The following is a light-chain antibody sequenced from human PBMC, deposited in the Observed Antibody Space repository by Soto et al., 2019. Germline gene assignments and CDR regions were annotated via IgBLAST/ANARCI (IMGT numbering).Light chain of an antibody. V-gene: IGKV3-20*01. CDR3: QQYGSSPPNT. CDR2: GAS. CDR1: QSVSSSY. Sequence: EIVLTQSPGTLSLSPGERATLSCRASQSVSSSYLAWYQQKPGQAPRLLIYGASSRATGIADRFSGSGSGTYFTLTISRLEPEDFAVYYCQQYGSSPPNTFGQGTKLEIK. J-gene: IGKJ2*01.